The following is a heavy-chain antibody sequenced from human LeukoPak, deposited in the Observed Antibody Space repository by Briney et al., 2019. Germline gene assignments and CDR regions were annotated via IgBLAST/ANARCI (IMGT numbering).Heavy chain of an antibody. CDR2: VYSSGSA. J-gene: IGHJ2*01. CDR1: GGSISSGRFY. D-gene: IGHD1-14*01. V-gene: IGHV4-61*09. Sequence: SETLSLNCSVSGGSISSGRFYWIWIRQPAGTGLEWLGHVYSSGSAKYNPSLKSRVTISLDTSKNQFSLKLNSVTADDTAVYYCSRGPENPLNWYFDLWGRGTLVTVSS. CDR3: SRGPENPLNWYFDL.